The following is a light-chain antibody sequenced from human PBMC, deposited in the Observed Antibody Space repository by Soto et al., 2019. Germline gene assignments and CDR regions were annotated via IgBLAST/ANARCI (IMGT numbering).Light chain of an antibody. V-gene: IGKV1-5*01. CDR3: QKYDSDPCT. CDR1: QSVSNW. J-gene: IGKJ4*01. CDR2: DVS. Sequence: DIQMTQSPSSLSASVGERVTITCRASQSVSNWLAWYQQKPGKAPKLLIYDVSTLETGVPSRFSGSGSGTDFTLTISSLQPEDVAAYYCQKYDSDPCTFGEGTKVEIK.